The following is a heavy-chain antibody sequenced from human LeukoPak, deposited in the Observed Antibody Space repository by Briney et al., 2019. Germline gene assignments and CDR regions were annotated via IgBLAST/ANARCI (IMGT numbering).Heavy chain of an antibody. CDR1: GGSFSGYY. V-gene: IGHV4-34*01. J-gene: IGHJ4*02. Sequence: PSETLSLTCAVYGGSFSGYYWSWIRQPPGKGLEWIGEINHSGSTNYNPSLKSRVTISVDTSKNQFSLKLSSVTAADTAVYYCARAIGSGWWQYYFDYWGQGTLVTVSS. D-gene: IGHD6-19*01. CDR2: INHSGST. CDR3: ARAIGSGWWQYYFDY.